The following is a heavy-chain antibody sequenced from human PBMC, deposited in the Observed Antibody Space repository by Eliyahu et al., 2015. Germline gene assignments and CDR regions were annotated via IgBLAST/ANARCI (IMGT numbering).Heavy chain of an antibody. V-gene: IGHV3-11*06. J-gene: IGHJ4*02. CDR2: ISSSSSYT. D-gene: IGHD2-8*01. CDR3: ARAPYCTNGVCYYFDY. Sequence: QVQLVESGGGLVKPGGSLRLSCAASGFXFSXYYMSWIRQAPGKGLEWVSYISSSSSYTNYADSVKGRFTISRDNAKNSLYLQMNSLRAEDTAVYYCARAPYCTNGVCYYFDYWGQGTLVTVSS. CDR1: GFXFSXYY.